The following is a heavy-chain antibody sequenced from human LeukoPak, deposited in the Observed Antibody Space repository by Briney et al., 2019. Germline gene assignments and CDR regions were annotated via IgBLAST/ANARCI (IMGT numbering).Heavy chain of an antibody. CDR2: VYDGGTT. CDR1: GFTVSNNY. J-gene: IGHJ4*02. CDR3: ARWYCSSAYCYYDY. V-gene: IGHV3-53*01. Sequence: GGSLRLSCAASGFTVSNNYLSWVRQAPGKGLERVSFVYDGGTTVYADSVKGRFTISRDNSKNTLYLEMNSLRAEDTAVYYCARWYCSSAYCYYDYWGQGTLVTVSS. D-gene: IGHD2-2*01.